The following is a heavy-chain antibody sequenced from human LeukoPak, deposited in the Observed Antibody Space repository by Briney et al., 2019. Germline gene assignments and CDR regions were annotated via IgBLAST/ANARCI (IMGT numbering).Heavy chain of an antibody. J-gene: IGHJ4*02. D-gene: IGHD3-10*01. Sequence: GESLKISCKGSGYSFTDYWIGWVRQMPGKGLEWMGIIYPGDSDTRYSPSFQGQVTISADKSISTAYLQWSSLKASDTAIHYCARRNYYNSGNYFPYWGKGTLVTVSS. CDR2: IYPGDSDT. CDR3: ARRNYYNSGNYFPY. V-gene: IGHV5-51*01. CDR1: GYSFTDYW.